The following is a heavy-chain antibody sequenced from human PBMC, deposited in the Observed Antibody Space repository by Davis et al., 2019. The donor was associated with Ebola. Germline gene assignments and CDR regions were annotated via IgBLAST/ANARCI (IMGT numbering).Heavy chain of an antibody. CDR3: AKEVGYCSGGSCLYYYYYGMDV. V-gene: IGHV3-30*18. CDR2: VSYDGSNK. J-gene: IGHJ6*02. CDR1: GFNFSLYG. Sequence: GESLKISCAASGFNFSLYGMHWVRQAPGKGLEWVAVVSYDGSNKYYADSVRGRFTISRDNSKNTLYLQMNTLRPEDTAVYYCAKEVGYCSGGSCLYYYYYGMDVWGQGTTVTVSS. D-gene: IGHD2-15*01.